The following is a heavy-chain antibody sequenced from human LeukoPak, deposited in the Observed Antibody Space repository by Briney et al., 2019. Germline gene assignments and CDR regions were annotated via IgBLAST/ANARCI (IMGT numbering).Heavy chain of an antibody. D-gene: IGHD3-16*01. V-gene: IGHV3-23*01. CDR3: AKDGSWGDYYFYFYMDV. CDR1: GAGFTFGNFA. CDR2: FSGSGYYT. Sequence: GGSLRLSCEASGAGFTFGNFALSWVRQAPGKGLEGVSGFSGSGYYTYYADSVKGRSTISRDNSKNTLCIDMNSLRAEDTAVYYCAKDGSWGDYYFYFYMDVWGKGTTVTVSS. J-gene: IGHJ6*03.